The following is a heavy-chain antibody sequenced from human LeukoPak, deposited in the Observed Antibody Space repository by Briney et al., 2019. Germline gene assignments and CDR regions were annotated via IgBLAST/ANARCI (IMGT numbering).Heavy chain of an antibody. CDR2: IYYSGST. V-gene: IGHV4-59*08. D-gene: IGHD3-16*01. Sequence: PSETLSLTRTVSGGSISSYYWSWIRQPPGKGLEWIGYIYYSGSTNYNPSLKSRVTISVDTSKNQFSLKLSSVTAADTAVYYCARRHDYVWGADVWGKGTTVTVSS. CDR1: GGSISSYY. J-gene: IGHJ6*04. CDR3: ARRHDYVWGADV.